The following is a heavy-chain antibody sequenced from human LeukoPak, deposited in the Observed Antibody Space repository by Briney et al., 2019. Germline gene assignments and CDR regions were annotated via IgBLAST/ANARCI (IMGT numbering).Heavy chain of an antibody. Sequence: PSETLSLTCTVSGGSISSYSWSWIRQPPGKGLEWIGYIYYSGSTNYNPSLKSRVTISVDTSKNQFSLKLSSVTAADTAVYYCARDGPLGSYGGYYYGMDVWGQGTTVTVSS. D-gene: IGHD3-16*01. CDR3: ARDGPLGSYGGYYYGMDV. J-gene: IGHJ6*02. CDR1: GGSISSYS. V-gene: IGHV4-59*01. CDR2: IYYSGST.